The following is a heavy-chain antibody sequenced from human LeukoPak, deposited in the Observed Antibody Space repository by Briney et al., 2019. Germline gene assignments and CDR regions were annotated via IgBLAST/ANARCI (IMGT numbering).Heavy chain of an antibody. Sequence: GGSLRLSCAASGFTFSSYAMNWVRQAPWKGLEWVSAISGSGGSTYYADSVKGRFTISRDNSKNTLYLQMNSLRAEDTAVYYCAKKAVGKTGDPGPFAGWGQGTLVTVSS. D-gene: IGHD4-17*01. J-gene: IGHJ4*02. CDR2: ISGSGGST. CDR1: GFTFSSYA. CDR3: AKKAVGKTGDPGPFAG. V-gene: IGHV3-23*01.